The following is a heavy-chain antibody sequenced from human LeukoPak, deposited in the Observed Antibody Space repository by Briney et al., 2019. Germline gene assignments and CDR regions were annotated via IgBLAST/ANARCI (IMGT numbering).Heavy chain of an antibody. J-gene: IGHJ3*02. CDR1: GFTFSSYG. CDR2: IWYDGSNK. V-gene: IGHV3-33*06. D-gene: IGHD2-15*01. CDR3: ANRGSGSSLRGVAFDI. Sequence: GRSLRLSCAASGFTFSSYGMHWVRQAPGKGLEWVAVIWYDGSNKYYADSVKGRFTISRDNSKNTLYLQMNSLRAEDTAVYYCANRGSGSSLRGVAFDIWGQGTMVTVSS.